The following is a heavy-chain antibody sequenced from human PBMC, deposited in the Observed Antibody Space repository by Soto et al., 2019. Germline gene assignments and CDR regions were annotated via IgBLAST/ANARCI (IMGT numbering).Heavy chain of an antibody. CDR3: ARESSSSCHNY. CDR1: GDTFTSYG. CDR2: ISAYNGNT. D-gene: IGHD6-13*01. Sequence: QVQLVQSGAEVKKPEASVKVSCKASGDTFTSYGISWELQVPGQGLEWMGWISAYNGNTNYAQKLQGKVTMTTDTSTSTAYMELRNLISDDTAVYYCARESSSSCHNYWGQGTLVTVSS. V-gene: IGHV1-18*01. J-gene: IGHJ4*02.